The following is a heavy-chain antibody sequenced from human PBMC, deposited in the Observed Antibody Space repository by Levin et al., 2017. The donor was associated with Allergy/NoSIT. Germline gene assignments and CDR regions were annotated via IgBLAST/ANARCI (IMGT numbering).Heavy chain of an antibody. CDR2: ISGSGGST. CDR1: GFTFSSYA. Sequence: GESLKISCAASGFTFSSYAMSWVRQAPGKGLEWVSAISGSGGSTYYADSVKGRFTISRDNSKNTLYLQMNSLRAEDTAVYYCAKDRSGWYLGGVYWGQGTLVTVSS. D-gene: IGHD6-19*01. CDR3: AKDRSGWYLGGVY. J-gene: IGHJ4*02. V-gene: IGHV3-23*01.